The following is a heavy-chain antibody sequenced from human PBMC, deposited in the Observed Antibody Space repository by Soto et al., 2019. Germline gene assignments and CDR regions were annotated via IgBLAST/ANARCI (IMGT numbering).Heavy chain of an antibody. Sequence: GGSLRLSCAASAFTFSNFAMNWVRQAPGKGLEWVSTISGSGGSTFYADSMKGRFTISRDNSKSTLYLQMNSLRAEDTAVFYCAKDLRDGYNFVFDSWGQGTLVTVSS. CDR1: AFTFSNFA. D-gene: IGHD5-12*01. CDR2: ISGSGGST. CDR3: AKDLRDGYNFVFDS. J-gene: IGHJ4*02. V-gene: IGHV3-23*01.